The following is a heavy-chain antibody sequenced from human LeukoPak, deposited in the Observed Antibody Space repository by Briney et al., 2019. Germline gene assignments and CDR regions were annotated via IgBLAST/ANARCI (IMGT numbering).Heavy chain of an antibody. J-gene: IGHJ4*02. CDR3: ARDSRATGLFDY. CDR2: ISAYNGNT. D-gene: IGHD3-10*01. V-gene: IGHV1-18*01. CDR1: GYTFTSYG. Sequence: ASVKVSCKASGYTFTSYGISWVRQAPGQGLDWMGWISAYNGNTNYAQKLQGRVTMTTDTSTSTAYMELRSLRSDDTAVYYCARDSRATGLFDYWGQGTLVTVSS.